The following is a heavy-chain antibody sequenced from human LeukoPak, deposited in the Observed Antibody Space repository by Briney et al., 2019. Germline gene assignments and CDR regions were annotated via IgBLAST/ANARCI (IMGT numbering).Heavy chain of an antibody. CDR2: IYYSGDT. Sequence: SETLSLTCTVSSGSISSSGYYWGWIRQPPGKGLEWAGSIYYSGDTYYNPSLETRVSMSVDTSKNQFSLNVSSVTAADTAVYYCAISRNYYDSSGYYFPYYYYMDVWGKGTTVTVSS. CDR1: SGSISSSGYY. CDR3: AISRNYYDSSGYYFPYYYYMDV. D-gene: IGHD3-22*01. V-gene: IGHV4-39*01. J-gene: IGHJ6*03.